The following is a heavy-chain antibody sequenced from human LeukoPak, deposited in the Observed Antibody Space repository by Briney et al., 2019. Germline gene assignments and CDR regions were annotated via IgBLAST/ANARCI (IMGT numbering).Heavy chain of an antibody. CDR1: GGSISGGTYL. Sequence: SETLSLTCTVSGGSISGGTYLWGWIRQPPGKGLEWIGSTSYSGTTYYNPSLKSRVTVSLDTSRDQFSLKLSSVTAADTAVYYCARQEGYCSGGSCYPYWYFDLWGRGTLVTVSS. V-gene: IGHV4-39*01. CDR3: ARQEGYCSGGSCYPYWYFDL. J-gene: IGHJ2*01. CDR2: TSYSGTT. D-gene: IGHD2-15*01.